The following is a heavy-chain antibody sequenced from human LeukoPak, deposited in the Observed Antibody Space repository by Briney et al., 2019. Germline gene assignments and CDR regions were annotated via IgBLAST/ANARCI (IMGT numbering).Heavy chain of an antibody. J-gene: IGHJ1*01. V-gene: IGHV3-48*01. CDR2: ISSSSSTI. D-gene: IGHD3-3*01. Sequence: GGSLRLSCAASGFTFSSYSMNWVRQAPGKGLEWVSYISSSSSTIYYADSVKGRFTISRDNAKNLLYLQMNSLRAQDTAVYYCARDGAATYYDFWSGYSDSGGGYDLEAIRFGEYFQHWGQGTLVTVSS. CDR1: GFTFSSYS. CDR3: ARDGAATYYDFWSGYSDSGGGYDLEAIRFGEYFQH.